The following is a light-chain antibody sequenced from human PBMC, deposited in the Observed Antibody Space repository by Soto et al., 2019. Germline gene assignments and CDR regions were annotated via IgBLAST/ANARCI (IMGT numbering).Light chain of an antibody. CDR3: QQHDQGWT. Sequence: EMVMTQSPATLSVSLGERATLSCRARQRVRTKLVWYQQKPGQAPRLLIYGASTRATGIPARFSGSGSGTVFTLTISSLQSEDFAVYYCQQHDQGWTFGQGTKVEIK. J-gene: IGKJ1*01. V-gene: IGKV3-15*01. CDR2: GAS. CDR1: QRVRTK.